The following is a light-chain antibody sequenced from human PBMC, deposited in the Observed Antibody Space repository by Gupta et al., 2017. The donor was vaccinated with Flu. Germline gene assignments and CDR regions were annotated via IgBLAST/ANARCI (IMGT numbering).Light chain of an antibody. CDR3: QSDDGNVWV. CDR1: SGSIATNY. J-gene: IGLJ3*02. Sequence: SSGSIATNYVQWYQQRPGSVPSAVIYEDDIRPVGVPSRFSASIDRSSNSASLTISGLETEDEADYFCQSDDGNVWVFGGGTKLTVL. CDR2: EDD. V-gene: IGLV6-57*02.